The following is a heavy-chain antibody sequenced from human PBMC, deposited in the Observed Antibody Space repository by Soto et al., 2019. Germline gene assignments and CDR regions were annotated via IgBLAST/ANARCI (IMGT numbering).Heavy chain of an antibody. CDR1: GYTFSDYY. CDR2: INPNSGGT. CDR3: AREPATAKPEGVDF. Sequence: ASVKVSCKASGYTFSDYYIHWVRQSPGQGLEWTGWINPNSGGTKYAPKFQGGVTMTRDTSITTAYMELSRLRSGDTAVYYCAREPATAKPEGVDFWGQGTPVTVSS. V-gene: IGHV1-2*02. J-gene: IGHJ4*02. D-gene: IGHD1-1*01.